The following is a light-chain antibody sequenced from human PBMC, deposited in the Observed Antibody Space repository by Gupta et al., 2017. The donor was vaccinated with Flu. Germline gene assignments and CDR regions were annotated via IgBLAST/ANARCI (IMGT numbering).Light chain of an antibody. J-gene: IGLJ3*02. Sequence: VPIFCVGSSSDIGGNTVNWYQQRPGAAPKLLIYKNNQRPLGVPDRFSGSKSGTSASLAISGLQSEDEADYYCATWDDSLNGRGVFGAGTKLTVL. V-gene: IGLV1-44*01. CDR3: ATWDDSLNGRGV. CDR2: KNN. CDR1: SSDIGGNT.